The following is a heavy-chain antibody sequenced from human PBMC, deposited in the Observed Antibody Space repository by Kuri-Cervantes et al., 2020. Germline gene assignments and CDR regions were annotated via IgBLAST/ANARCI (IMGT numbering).Heavy chain of an antibody. CDR1: GGTFSSYA. V-gene: IGHV1-8*03. CDR2: MNPNSGNT. D-gene: IGHD2-2*01. CDR3: ARAFQHALDI. Sequence: ASVKVSCKASGGTFSSYAINWVRQATGQGLEWMGWMNPNSGNTGYAQKFQGRVTITADESTSTAYMELSSLRSEDTAVYYCARAFQHALDIWGQGTMVTVSS. J-gene: IGHJ3*02.